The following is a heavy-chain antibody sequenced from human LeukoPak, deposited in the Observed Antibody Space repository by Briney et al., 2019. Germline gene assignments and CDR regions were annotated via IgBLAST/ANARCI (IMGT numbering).Heavy chain of an antibody. CDR2: ITWNSGRI. Sequence: GGSLRLSCAASGFIFDDYGMHWVRQAPGKGLEWVSGITWNSGRIGYADSVKGRFTISRDNAKNSLYLQMNNLRAEDTAVYYCARASGNSGYSAFDIWGQGTMVTVSS. J-gene: IGHJ3*02. D-gene: IGHD4-23*01. CDR3: ARASGNSGYSAFDI. CDR1: GFIFDDYG. V-gene: IGHV3-9*01.